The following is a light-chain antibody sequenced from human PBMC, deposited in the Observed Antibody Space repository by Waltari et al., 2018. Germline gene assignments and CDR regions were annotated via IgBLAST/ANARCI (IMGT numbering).Light chain of an antibody. Sequence: LVLTQSPGTLSLSPGERATLSCRASQSVGKYLAWYQQKPGQAPRLLIYGASSWAAGIPDRYSGSGSGADFSLTISRLEPEDFAVYYCQHHVRLPATFGQGTKVE. CDR1: QSVGKY. V-gene: IGKV3-20*01. CDR2: GAS. J-gene: IGKJ1*01. CDR3: QHHVRLPAT.